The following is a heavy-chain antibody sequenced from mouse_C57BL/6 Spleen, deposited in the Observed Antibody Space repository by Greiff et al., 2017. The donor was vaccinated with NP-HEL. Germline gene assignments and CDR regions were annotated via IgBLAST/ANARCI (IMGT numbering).Heavy chain of an antibody. CDR3: ATTVVAPDD. D-gene: IGHD1-1*01. CDR2: LYPGDVAT. Sequence: QVQLQPSGAALVKPGASVKISCKASGYAFSCYWLNWLMQRPGTGLAWIGQLYPGDVATNYNGKFKGKATLTAAKSSSTAYMQLSSLTSEDSAVFFSATTVVAPDDGGKGTAVTVAS. CDR1: GYAFSCYW. V-gene: IGHV1-80*01. J-gene: IGHJ4*01.